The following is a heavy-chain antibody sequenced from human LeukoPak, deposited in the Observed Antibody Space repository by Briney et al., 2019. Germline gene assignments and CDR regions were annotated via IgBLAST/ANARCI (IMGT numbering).Heavy chain of an antibody. CDR3: ARVLDYYGSGTRDFDY. V-gene: IGHV4-34*01. CDR1: GESLSNYY. D-gene: IGHD3-10*01. J-gene: IGHJ4*02. Sequence: SETLSLTCAVYGESLSNYYWSWIRQPPGKGLEWIGEINHYGSTNYNPSLKSRITISVDTSKNQFSLKLNSVTAADTAVYYCARVLDYYGSGTRDFDYWGQGILVTVSS. CDR2: INHYGST.